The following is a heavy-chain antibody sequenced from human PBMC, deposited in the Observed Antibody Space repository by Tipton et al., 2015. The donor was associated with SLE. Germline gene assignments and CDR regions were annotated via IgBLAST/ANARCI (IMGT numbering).Heavy chain of an antibody. J-gene: IGHJ4*02. Sequence: SLRLSCAASGFMFSSFALHWVRQAPGKGLDWVATISSDARKIFYAASVEGRVTISRDSSKNSLYLQMDSLRTEDTAVYYCARDTFASGNREYFESWGQGTLVTVSS. CDR3: ARDTFASGNREYFES. V-gene: IGHV3-30*01. CDR2: ISSDARKI. D-gene: IGHD1-14*01. CDR1: GFMFSSFA.